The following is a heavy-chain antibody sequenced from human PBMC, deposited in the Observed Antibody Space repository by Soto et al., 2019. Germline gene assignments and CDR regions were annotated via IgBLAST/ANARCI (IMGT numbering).Heavy chain of an antibody. J-gene: IGHJ4*02. V-gene: IGHV1-2*04. CDR3: ARGRLGLPYYFDY. CDR2: INPNSGGT. Sequence: ASVKVSCKASGYTFTGYYMHWVRQAPGQGLEWMGWINPNSGGTNYAQKFQGWVTMTRDTSISTAYMELSRLRSDDTAVYYCARGRLGLPYYFDYWGQGTLVTVSS. CDR1: GYTFTGYY.